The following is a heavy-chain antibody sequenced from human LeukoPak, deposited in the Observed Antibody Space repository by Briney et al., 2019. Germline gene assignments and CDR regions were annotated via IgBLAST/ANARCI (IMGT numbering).Heavy chain of an antibody. J-gene: IGHJ4*02. CDR2: IYYSGST. CDR3: ARGASRSFDY. Sequence: SETLSLTCTVSGGSISSSSYYWGWIRQPPGKGLEWIGSIYYSGSTYYNPSLKSRVTISVDTSKNQFSLKLSSVTAEDTAVYYCARGASRSFDYWGQGTLVTVSS. CDR1: GGSISSSSYY. V-gene: IGHV4-39*07. D-gene: IGHD5-12*01.